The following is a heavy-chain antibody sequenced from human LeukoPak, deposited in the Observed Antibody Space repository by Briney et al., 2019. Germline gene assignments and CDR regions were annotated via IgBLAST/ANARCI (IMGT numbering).Heavy chain of an antibody. CDR2: ISAYSGNT. V-gene: IGHV1-18*04. CDR1: GFTFTSYG. J-gene: IGHJ6*02. CDR3: ARDGVEMATYYYYAMDV. D-gene: IGHD5-24*01. Sequence: ASVKVSRKASGFTFTSYGFNWVRQAPGQGLEWMGWISAYSGNTSFAQKFQGRVTMTTDTSTSTVYMELRSLRSDDTAVYYCARDGVEMATYYYYAMDVWGQGTTVTVSS.